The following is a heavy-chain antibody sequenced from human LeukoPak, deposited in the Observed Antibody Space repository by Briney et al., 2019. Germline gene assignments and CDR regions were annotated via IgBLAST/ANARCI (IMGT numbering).Heavy chain of an antibody. Sequence: PGGSLRLSCAASGFTFSDYYLTWIRQAPGKGLEWVSYISSSSSDTNYADSVRGRFTISRDNANKSLYLQMNSLRDEDTAVYYCARDLAGYNSFDYWGQGTLVTVSS. D-gene: IGHD5-24*01. J-gene: IGHJ4*02. CDR1: GFTFSDYY. CDR2: ISSSSSDT. CDR3: ARDLAGYNSFDY. V-gene: IGHV3-11*06.